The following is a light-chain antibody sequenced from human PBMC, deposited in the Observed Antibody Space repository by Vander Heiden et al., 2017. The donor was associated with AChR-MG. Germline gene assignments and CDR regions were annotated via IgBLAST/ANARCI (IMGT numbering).Light chain of an antibody. CDR1: KLGGNY. J-gene: IGLJ2*01. Sequence: SYALTQPPSVSVSPGQPASLTRSGDKLGGNYASWYQQRPGQSPVLIIYQDNKRPSGIPGRFSGSNSGNRATLTVSGTQALDEADYYCQAWDSSTFVVFGGGTKLTVL. CDR3: QAWDSSTFVV. CDR2: QDN. V-gene: IGLV3-1*01.